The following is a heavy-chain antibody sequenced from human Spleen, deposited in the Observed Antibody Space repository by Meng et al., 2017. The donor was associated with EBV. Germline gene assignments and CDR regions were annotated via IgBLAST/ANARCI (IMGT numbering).Heavy chain of an antibody. CDR1: GYTFLQYG. V-gene: IGHV1-18*01. D-gene: IGHD6-6*01. CDR2: ISTYNGNT. CDR3: ARTYTRTSHFDY. J-gene: IGHJ4*02. Sequence: QVQLVESGAEWKKPGASVKVSCKASGYTFLQYGINWVRQAPGQGLEWMGWISTYNGNTDYAQKFQGRVTMTRDTSTSTAYMELRSLRSDDTAVYYCARTYTRTSHFDYWGQGTLVTVSS.